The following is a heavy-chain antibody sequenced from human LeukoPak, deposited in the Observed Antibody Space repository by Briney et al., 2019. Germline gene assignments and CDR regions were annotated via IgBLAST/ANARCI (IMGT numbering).Heavy chain of an antibody. V-gene: IGHV1-69*04. D-gene: IGHD6-19*01. CDR3: ARDRPPGRNSSGWYFWFDP. Sequence: SVKVSCKASGGTFCSYTISWVRQAPGQGLEWLGRIIPILGIANCAQKFQGRVTITAYKSTSTAYMELSSPRSEDTAVYYYARDRPPGRNSSGWYFWFDPWGQGTLVTVSS. J-gene: IGHJ5*02. CDR2: IIPILGIA. CDR1: GGTFCSYT.